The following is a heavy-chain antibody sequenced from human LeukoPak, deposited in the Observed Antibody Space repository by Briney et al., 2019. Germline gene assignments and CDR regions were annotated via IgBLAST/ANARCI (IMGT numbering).Heavy chain of an antibody. D-gene: IGHD6-13*01. J-gene: IGHJ4*02. Sequence: GGSLRLSCAASGFTFSSYAISWVRQAPGKGLEWVSAISGSGGSTYYADSVKGRFTISRDNSKNTLYLQMNSLRAEDTAVYYCAKDPRPSAGRGLFDYWGQGTLVTVSS. CDR3: AKDPRPSAGRGLFDY. CDR1: GFTFSSYA. CDR2: ISGSGGST. V-gene: IGHV3-23*01.